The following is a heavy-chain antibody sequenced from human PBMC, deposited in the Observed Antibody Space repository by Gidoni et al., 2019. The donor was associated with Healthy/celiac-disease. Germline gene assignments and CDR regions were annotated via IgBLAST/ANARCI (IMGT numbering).Heavy chain of an antibody. CDR1: GFTFSGSA. Sequence: EVQLVESGGGLVQPGGSLKLSCAASGFTFSGSAMHCVRQASGKGLEWVGRIRSKANSYATAYAASVKGRFTISRDDSKNTAYLQMNSLKTEDTAVYYCTRINEGYCSGGSCSLGVYWGQGTLVTVSS. D-gene: IGHD2-15*01. CDR3: TRINEGYCSGGSCSLGVY. J-gene: IGHJ4*02. V-gene: IGHV3-73*01. CDR2: IRSKANSYAT.